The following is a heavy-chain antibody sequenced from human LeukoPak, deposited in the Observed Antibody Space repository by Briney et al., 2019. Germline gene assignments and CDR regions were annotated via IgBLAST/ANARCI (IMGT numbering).Heavy chain of an antibody. Sequence: SQTLSLTCTVSGGSISSGGYYWSWIRQHPGKGLEWIGYIYYSGSTYYNPSLKSRVTISVDTSKNQFSLKLSSVTAADTAVYYCARDFSAAFDIWGQGSMVTVSS. CDR3: ARDFSAAFDI. CDR2: IYYSGST. J-gene: IGHJ3*02. CDR1: GGSISSGGYY. V-gene: IGHV4-31*03.